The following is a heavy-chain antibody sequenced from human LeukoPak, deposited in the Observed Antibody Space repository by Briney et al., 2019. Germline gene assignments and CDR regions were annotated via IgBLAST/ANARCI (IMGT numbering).Heavy chain of an antibody. Sequence: GGSLRLSCAASGFTFSSYWMSWVRQAPGKGLEWVANIRQDGSDKYYVDSVKGRFTISRDNAKNSLYLQMNSLRAEDTAVYYCATDRATQYFDYWGQGTLVSVSS. V-gene: IGHV3-7*01. CDR3: ATDRATQYFDY. D-gene: IGHD2-15*01. CDR2: IRQDGSDK. J-gene: IGHJ4*02. CDR1: GFTFSSYW.